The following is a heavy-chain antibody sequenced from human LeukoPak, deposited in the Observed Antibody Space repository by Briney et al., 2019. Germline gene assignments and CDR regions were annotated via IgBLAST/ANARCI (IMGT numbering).Heavy chain of an antibody. CDR1: GFTFSTYP. V-gene: IGHV3-30*04. CDR3: ARDPCSGGSCYSDY. Sequence: GGSLRLSCAASGFTFSTYPFHWVRQAPGKGLEWVAVISPDRTYTYYADAVKGRFTISRDNAKNSLYLQMNSLRAEDTALYYCARDPCSGGSCYSDYWGQGTLVTVSS. CDR2: ISPDRTYT. J-gene: IGHJ4*02. D-gene: IGHD2-15*01.